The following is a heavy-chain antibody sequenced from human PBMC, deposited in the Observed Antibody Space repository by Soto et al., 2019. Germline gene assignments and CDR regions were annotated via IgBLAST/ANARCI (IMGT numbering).Heavy chain of an antibody. CDR1: GGSISSGSYH. CDR3: ARVEGSSYYFRHDC. Sequence: SETLSLTCTVSGGSISSGSYHWSWIRQHPGKGLEWIGNIYYSGSSYYNPSLKSRATISIDTSKDQFPLRLGSVTAADTAVYYCARVEGSSYYFRHDCWGRGTLVTVSS. V-gene: IGHV4-31*03. CDR2: IYYSGSS. D-gene: IGHD1-26*01. J-gene: IGHJ4*02.